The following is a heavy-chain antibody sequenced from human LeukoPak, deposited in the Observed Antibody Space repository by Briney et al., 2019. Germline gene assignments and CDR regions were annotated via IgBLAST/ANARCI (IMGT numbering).Heavy chain of an antibody. CDR2: VIASGAAT. J-gene: IGHJ4*02. CDR3: AKGDSGDCAFDY. D-gene: IGHD4-17*01. CDR1: GFTFSRYA. Sequence: GSPRISCAASGFTFSRYAMSWVRQAPGKGLEWVSAVIASGAATYYADSVKGRFTISRDNSKKTLSLQMNSLRAEDTAVYYCAKGDSGDCAFDYWGRGILVTVSS. V-gene: IGHV3-23*01.